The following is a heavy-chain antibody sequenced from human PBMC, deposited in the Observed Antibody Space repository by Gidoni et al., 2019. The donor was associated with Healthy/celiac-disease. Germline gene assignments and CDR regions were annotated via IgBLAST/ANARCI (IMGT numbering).Heavy chain of an antibody. CDR3: ARHLRHSSGYYNWFDP. CDR2: IYYSGST. D-gene: IGHD3-22*01. J-gene: IGHJ5*02. CDR1: GGSISSYY. V-gene: IGHV4-59*08. Sequence: QVQLQESGPGLVKPSETLSLTCTVSGGSISSYYWSWIRQPPGKGLEWIGYIYYSGSTNYNPSLKSRVTISVDTSKNQFSLKLSSVTAADTAVYYCARHLRHSSGYYNWFDPWGQGTLVTVSS.